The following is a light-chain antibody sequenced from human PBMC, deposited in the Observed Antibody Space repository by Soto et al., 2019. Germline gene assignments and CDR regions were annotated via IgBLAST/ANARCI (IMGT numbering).Light chain of an antibody. Sequence: DIHMKHSPSSLSASVGDRVTITCRASQSISSYLNWYQQKPGKAPKLLIYAASSLQSGVPSRFSGSGSGTDFTLTISSLQPEDFATYYCQQSHSTPRTFGPGTKVDIK. CDR2: AAS. CDR3: QQSHSTPRT. V-gene: IGKV1-39*01. J-gene: IGKJ3*01. CDR1: QSISSY.